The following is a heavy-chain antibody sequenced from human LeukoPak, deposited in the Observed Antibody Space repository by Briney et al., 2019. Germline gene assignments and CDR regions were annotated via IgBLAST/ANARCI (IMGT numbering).Heavy chain of an antibody. V-gene: IGHV3-30*02. CDR3: AKDRWAFAHCSGGSCPFHY. D-gene: IGHD2-15*01. Sequence: GGSLRLSCAASGFTFSSYGMHWVRQAPGKGLDWVAFIRYDGSNKYYADSVKGRFTISRDNSKNTLYLQMNSLRAEDTAVYYCAKDRWAFAHCSGGSCPFHYWGQGTLVTVSS. CDR1: GFTFSSYG. J-gene: IGHJ4*02. CDR2: IRYDGSNK.